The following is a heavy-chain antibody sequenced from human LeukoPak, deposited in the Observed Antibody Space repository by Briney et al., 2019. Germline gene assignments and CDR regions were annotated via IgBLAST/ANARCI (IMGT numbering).Heavy chain of an antibody. CDR2: INPSGGST. CDR1: GYTFTNYN. CDR3: ARYIYGYLHY. V-gene: IGHV1-46*01. Sequence: ASVKVSCKASGYTFTNYNIHWVRQAPGQGLEWMGIINPSGGSTSYAQKFKGRVTMTRDTSTSTVYMELSSLRSEDTAVYYWARYIYGYLHYWGQGTLVTVSS. D-gene: IGHD5-18*01. J-gene: IGHJ4*02.